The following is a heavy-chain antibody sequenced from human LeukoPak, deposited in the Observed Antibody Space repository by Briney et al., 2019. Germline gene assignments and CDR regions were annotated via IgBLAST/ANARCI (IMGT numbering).Heavy chain of an antibody. V-gene: IGHV3-48*02. CDR3: ASSGSYRFDY. Sequence: GGSLRLSCAASGFTFSTYAMSWVRQAPGKGLEWVSHITASGTAMFYADSVKGRFTISRDNAKNSLYLQMNSLRDEDTAVYYCASSGSYRFDYWGQGTLVTVSS. J-gene: IGHJ4*02. D-gene: IGHD1-26*01. CDR2: ITASGTAM. CDR1: GFTFSTYA.